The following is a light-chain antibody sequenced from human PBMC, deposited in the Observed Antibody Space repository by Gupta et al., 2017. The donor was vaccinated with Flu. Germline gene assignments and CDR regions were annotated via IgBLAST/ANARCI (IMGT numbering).Light chain of an antibody. CDR1: SSDVGSYNL. CDR2: EDT. J-gene: IGLJ1*01. CDR3: FSYASPTTYV. V-gene: IGLV2-23*01. Sequence: QSALAQPASVSGSPGQSITISCTGTSSDVGSYNLVSWYQQHPGKAPKFMVYEDTKRPSGVSDRFSGSKSGNTASLTTSGLQAEDEADYYCFSYASPTTYVFGTGTKVTVL.